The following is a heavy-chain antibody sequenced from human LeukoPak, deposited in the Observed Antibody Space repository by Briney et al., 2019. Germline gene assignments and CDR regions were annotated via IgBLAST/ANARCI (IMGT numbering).Heavy chain of an antibody. CDR2: ISSSSSYI. D-gene: IGHD6-13*01. Sequence: GGSLTLSCAASGFTFISYSMNWVRQAPGKGLEWVSSISSSSSYIYYADSVKGRFTISRDNAKNSLYLQMNSLRAEDTAVYYCARDSPAAGLFDYWGQGTLVTVSS. CDR3: ARDSPAAGLFDY. CDR1: GFTFISYS. J-gene: IGHJ4*02. V-gene: IGHV3-21*01.